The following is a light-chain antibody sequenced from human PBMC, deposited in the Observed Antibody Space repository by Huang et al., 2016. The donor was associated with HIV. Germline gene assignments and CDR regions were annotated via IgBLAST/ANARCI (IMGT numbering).Light chain of an antibody. V-gene: IGKV1-9*01. CDR1: QGISRY. J-gene: IGKJ1*01. Sequence: QLTQSPSSLSASVGDRVTITCRASQGISRYLAWYQQKPGKAPKPLIYAASTLQSGVLSRFSGSGSVTDFTLTISSLQPEDFATYYCQQLNSYPWTFGQGTKVEIK. CDR3: QQLNSYPWT. CDR2: AAS.